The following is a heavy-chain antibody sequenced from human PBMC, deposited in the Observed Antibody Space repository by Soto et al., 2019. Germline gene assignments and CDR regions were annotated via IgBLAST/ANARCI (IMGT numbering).Heavy chain of an antibody. D-gene: IGHD2-15*01. Sequence: SETLSLTCTVSGGSISSYYWSWIRQPPGKGLEWIGYIYYSGSTNYNPSLKSRVTISVDTSKNQFSLKLSSVTAADTAVYYCASFFCGGGSCYFYFWARRYVVTVS. J-gene: IGHJ4*02. CDR1: GGSISSYY. V-gene: IGHV4-59*01. CDR3: ASFFCGGGSCYFYF. CDR2: IYYSGST.